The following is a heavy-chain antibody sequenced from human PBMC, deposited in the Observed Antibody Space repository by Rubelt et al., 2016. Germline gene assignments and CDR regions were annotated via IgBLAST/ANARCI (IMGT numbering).Heavy chain of an antibody. D-gene: IGHD3-22*01. V-gene: IGHV1-2*06. Sequence: MHWVRQAPGQGLEWMGRINPNSGGTNYAQKFQGRVTMTRDTSISTAYMELSRLRSDDTAVYYCAYYCDSSGWVYWGQGTLVTVSS. J-gene: IGHJ4*02. CDR2: INPNSGGT. CDR3: AYYCDSSGWVY.